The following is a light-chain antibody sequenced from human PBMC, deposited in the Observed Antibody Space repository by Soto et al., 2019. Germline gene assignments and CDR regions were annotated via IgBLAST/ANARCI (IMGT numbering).Light chain of an antibody. CDR3: QQYYSTPPT. CDR1: QSLLYSSNNKNY. CDR2: WAS. J-gene: IGKJ1*01. Sequence: DTVMTQSPDSLAVSLGERATINCKSSQSLLYSSNNKNYLTGYQQKPGQPPKLLIYWASTRESGVPDRFSGSGSGTDFTLTISSLQAEDVAVYYCQQYYSTPPTFGHGTKVEIK. V-gene: IGKV4-1*01.